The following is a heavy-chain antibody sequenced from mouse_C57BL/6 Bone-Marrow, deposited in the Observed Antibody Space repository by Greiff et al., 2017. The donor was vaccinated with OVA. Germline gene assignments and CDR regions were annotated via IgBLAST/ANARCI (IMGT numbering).Heavy chain of an antibody. CDR1: GFSLTSYG. J-gene: IGHJ4*01. Sequence: VHLVESGPGLVQPSQSLSITCTVSGFSLTSYGVHWVRQSPGKGLEWLGVIWRGGSTDYNAAFMSRLSITKDNSKSQVFFKMNSLQADDTAIYYCAKKYGYWYAMDYWGQGTSVTVSS. D-gene: IGHD2-2*01. V-gene: IGHV2-5*01. CDR2: IWRGGST. CDR3: AKKYGYWYAMDY.